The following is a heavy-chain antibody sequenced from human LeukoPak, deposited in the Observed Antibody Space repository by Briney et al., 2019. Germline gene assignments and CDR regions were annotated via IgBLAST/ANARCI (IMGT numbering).Heavy chain of an antibody. J-gene: IGHJ4*02. V-gene: IGHV1-8*01. D-gene: IGHD7-27*01. CDR3: VGGAPNWGLDF. CDR2: MSPTSGNT. Sequence: ASVKVSCKASRYTFSSSDINWVRQAAGQGFEWMGWMSPTSGNTGYAQNFQGRVTMTRDTSISTAYMELTSLRSEDTAVYYCVGGAPNWGLDFWGQGTLVIVSS. CDR1: RYTFSSSD.